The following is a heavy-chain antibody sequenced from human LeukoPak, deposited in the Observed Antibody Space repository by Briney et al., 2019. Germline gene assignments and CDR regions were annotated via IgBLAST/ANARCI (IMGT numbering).Heavy chain of an antibody. J-gene: IGHJ4*02. CDR3: AKDKWPIAVAFFDY. Sequence: GGSLRLSCAASGFTFSSYGMHWVRQAPGKGLEWVAFIRYDGSNKYYADSVKGRFTIPRDNSKNTLYLQMNSLRAEDTAVYYCAKDKWPIAVAFFDYWGQGTLVTVSS. CDR1: GFTFSSYG. D-gene: IGHD6-19*01. CDR2: IRYDGSNK. V-gene: IGHV3-30*02.